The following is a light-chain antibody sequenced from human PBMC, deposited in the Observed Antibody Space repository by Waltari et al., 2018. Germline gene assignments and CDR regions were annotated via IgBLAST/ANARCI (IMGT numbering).Light chain of an antibody. Sequence: DIQMTQSPSSLSASVGDRVTITCRASQSISNWLAWYQQKSGGVPRLLIFKASSLQSGVPSRFRGSASGTEFTLTIDNLQADDCATYYCQHYHSYPYIFGRGTKVEI. CDR1: QSISNW. CDR2: KAS. V-gene: IGKV1-5*03. J-gene: IGKJ2*01. CDR3: QHYHSYPYI.